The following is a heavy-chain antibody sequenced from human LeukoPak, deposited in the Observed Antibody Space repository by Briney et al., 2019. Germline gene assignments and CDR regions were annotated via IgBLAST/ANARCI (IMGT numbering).Heavy chain of an antibody. D-gene: IGHD2-15*01. J-gene: IGHJ4*02. V-gene: IGHV3-23*01. CDR3: AKAIEFGGGNY. Sequence: GGSLRLSCAASGFTFSSYSMNWVRQAPGKGLEWVSAISGSGGSTYYADSVKGRFTISRDNSKNTLYLQMNSLRAEDTPVYYCAKAIEFGGGNYWGQGTLVTVSS. CDR2: ISGSGGST. CDR1: GFTFSSYS.